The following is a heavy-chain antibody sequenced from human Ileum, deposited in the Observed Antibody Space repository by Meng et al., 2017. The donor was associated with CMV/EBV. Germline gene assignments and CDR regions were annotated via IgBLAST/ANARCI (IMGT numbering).Heavy chain of an antibody. J-gene: IGHJ6*02. Sequence: SSYAMPWVRQAPGKGLEWVAVISYDGTIKYYADSVEGRFTISRDNSKNALYMRMNILRAEDTAVYYCARDTEALYSNSHRYYGMDVWGQGTTVTVSS. V-gene: IGHV3-30-3*01. CDR3: ARDTEALYSNSHRYYGMDV. CDR1: SSYA. CDR2: ISYDGTIK. D-gene: IGHD2/OR15-2a*01.